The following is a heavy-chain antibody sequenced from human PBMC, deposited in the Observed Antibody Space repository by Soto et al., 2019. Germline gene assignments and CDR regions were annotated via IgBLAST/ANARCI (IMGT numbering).Heavy chain of an antibody. J-gene: IGHJ4*02. CDR2: IVVGSGNT. CDR3: AAVGMSQDYFDY. CDR1: GFTFTISA. Sequence: GASVKVSCKASGFTFTISAVQWVLQSRGQRLEWIGWIVVGSGNTNYAQKFQERVTITRDMSTSTAYMELSSLRSEDTAVYCCAAVGMSQDYFDYWGQGTLVTVSS. V-gene: IGHV1-58*01.